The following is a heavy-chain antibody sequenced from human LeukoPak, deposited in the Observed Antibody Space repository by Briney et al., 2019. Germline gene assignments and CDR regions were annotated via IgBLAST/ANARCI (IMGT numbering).Heavy chain of an antibody. V-gene: IGHV4-34*01. Sequence: SETLSLTCAVYGGSFSGYYWSWIRQPPGKGLEWIGEINHSGSTNYNPSLKSRVTISVDTSKNQFSLKLSSVTAADTAVYYCARVGYDFWSGYSDGMDVWGQGTTVTVSS. CDR1: GGSFSGYY. CDR2: INHSGST. D-gene: IGHD3-3*01. J-gene: IGHJ6*02. CDR3: ARVGYDFWSGYSDGMDV.